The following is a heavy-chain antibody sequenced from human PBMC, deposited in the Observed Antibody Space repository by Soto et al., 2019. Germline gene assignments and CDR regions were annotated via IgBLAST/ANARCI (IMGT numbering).Heavy chain of an antibody. V-gene: IGHV1-46*01. CDR3: ARDHGSWYIDY. CDR1: GYTFTSYY. Sequence: RASVKVSGKASGYTFTSYYMHWVRQAPGQGLEWMGIINPSGGSTSYAQKFQGRVTMTRDTSTSTVYMELSSLRSEDTAVYYCARDHGSWYIDYWGQGTLVTVSS. J-gene: IGHJ4*02. D-gene: IGHD6-13*01. CDR2: INPSGGST.